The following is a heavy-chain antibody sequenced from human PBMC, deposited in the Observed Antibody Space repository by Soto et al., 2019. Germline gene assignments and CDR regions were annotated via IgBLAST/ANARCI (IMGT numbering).Heavy chain of an antibody. CDR2: IYPGDSDT. CDR1: GYSFSSYW. Sequence: GESLKISCKGSGYSFSSYWIGWVRQMPGKGLEWMGIIYPGDSDTRYSPSFQGQVTISADKSISTAYLQWSSLKASDTALFYCARRKDSSSWDDAFDIWGQGTMVTVSS. J-gene: IGHJ3*02. CDR3: ARRKDSSSWDDAFDI. D-gene: IGHD6-13*01. V-gene: IGHV5-51*01.